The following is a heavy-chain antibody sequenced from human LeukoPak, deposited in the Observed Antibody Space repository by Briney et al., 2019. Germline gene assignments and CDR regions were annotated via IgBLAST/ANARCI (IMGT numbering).Heavy chain of an antibody. CDR1: GFTFSSYW. Sequence: GGSLRLSCGASGFTFSSYWMHWVRQAPGKGLVWISRINSDGSTTSYADSVKGRFTISRDNAKNSLYLQMNSLRAEDTAVYYCAREGYGFWSGYYTGYYYYGMDVWGQGTTVTVSS. CDR3: AREGYGFWSGYYTGYYYYGMDV. V-gene: IGHV3-74*01. J-gene: IGHJ6*02. CDR2: INSDGSTT. D-gene: IGHD3-3*01.